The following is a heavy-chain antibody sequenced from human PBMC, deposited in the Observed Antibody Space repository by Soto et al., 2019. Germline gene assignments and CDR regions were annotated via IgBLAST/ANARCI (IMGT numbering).Heavy chain of an antibody. V-gene: IGHV4-59*01. CDR3: ARDRPIAARYYYYGMDV. J-gene: IGHJ6*02. Sequence: SSETLSLTCTVSGGSISSYYWSWIRQPPGKGLEWIGYIYYSGSTNYNPSLKSRVTISVDTSKNQFSLKLSSETAADTAVYYCARDRPIAARYYYYGMDVWGQGTTVTVSS. CDR1: GGSISSYY. CDR2: IYYSGST. D-gene: IGHD6-6*01.